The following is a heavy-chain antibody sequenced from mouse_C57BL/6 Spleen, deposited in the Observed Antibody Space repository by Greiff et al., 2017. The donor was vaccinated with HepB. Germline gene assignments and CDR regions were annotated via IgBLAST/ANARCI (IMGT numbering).Heavy chain of an antibody. V-gene: IGHV1-82*01. CDR2: IYPGDGDT. CDR3: ARGGNPFDY. D-gene: IGHD1-1*02. CDR1: GYAFSSSW. Sequence: QVQLQQSGPELVKPGASVKISCKASGYAFSSSWMNWVKQRPGKGLEWIGRIYPGDGDTNYNGKFKGKATLTADKSSSTAYMQLSSLTSEDSAVYFCARGGNPFDYWGQGTTLTVSS. J-gene: IGHJ2*01.